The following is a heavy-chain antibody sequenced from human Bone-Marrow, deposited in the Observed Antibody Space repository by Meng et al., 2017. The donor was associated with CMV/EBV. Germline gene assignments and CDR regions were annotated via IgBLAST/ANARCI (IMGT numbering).Heavy chain of an antibody. CDR3: VRGSSSLRDFDY. CDR1: GFTFSDHY. Sequence: GASLKISCAASGFTFSDHYMDWVRQAPGKGLEWVGRTRNKANSYTTEYAASVKGRVTISRDDSKNSLYLQMNSLKTEDTAVYYCVRGSSSLRDFDYWGQGTLVTVSS. J-gene: IGHJ4*02. CDR2: TRNKANSYTT. V-gene: IGHV3-72*01. D-gene: IGHD6-6*01.